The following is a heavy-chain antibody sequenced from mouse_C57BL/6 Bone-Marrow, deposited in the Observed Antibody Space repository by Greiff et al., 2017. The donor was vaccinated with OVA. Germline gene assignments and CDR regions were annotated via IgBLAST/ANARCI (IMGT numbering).Heavy chain of an antibody. D-gene: IGHD2-5*01. CDR1: GFTFSSYG. CDR2: ISSGGSYT. Sequence: EVQRVESGGDLVKPGGSLKLSCAASGFTFSSYGMSWVRQTPDKRLEWVATISSGGSYTYYPDSVKGRFTISRDNAKNTLYLQMSSLKSEDTAMYYCARQTYYSNYVGWYFDVWGTGTTVTVSS. V-gene: IGHV5-6*01. J-gene: IGHJ1*03. CDR3: ARQTYYSNYVGWYFDV.